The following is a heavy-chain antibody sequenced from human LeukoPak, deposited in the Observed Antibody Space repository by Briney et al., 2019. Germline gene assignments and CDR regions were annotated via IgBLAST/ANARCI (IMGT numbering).Heavy chain of an antibody. V-gene: IGHV3-30*18. CDR1: GFTFSSYG. Sequence: PGGSLRLSCAASGFTFSSYGMHWVRQAPGKGLEWVAVISYDGRNKYCADSVKGRFTISRDNSKNTLYLQMNSLRAEDTAVYYCAKDRYSSGWYVDYWGQGTLVTVSS. D-gene: IGHD6-19*01. CDR3: AKDRYSSGWYVDY. J-gene: IGHJ4*02. CDR2: ISYDGRNK.